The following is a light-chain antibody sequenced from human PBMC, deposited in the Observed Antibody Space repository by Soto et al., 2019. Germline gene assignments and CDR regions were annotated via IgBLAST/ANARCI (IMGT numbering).Light chain of an antibody. CDR1: QSVSSN. J-gene: IGKJ1*01. Sequence: ENLLSQSPCTLSVSPGERATLSCRASQSVSSNLAWYQQKPGQAPRLLIYGASTRATGIPARFSGSGSGTEFTLTISSLQSEDFAVYYCQQYNNWPPWTFGQGTKVDI. CDR2: GAS. CDR3: QQYNNWPPWT. V-gene: IGKV3-15*01.